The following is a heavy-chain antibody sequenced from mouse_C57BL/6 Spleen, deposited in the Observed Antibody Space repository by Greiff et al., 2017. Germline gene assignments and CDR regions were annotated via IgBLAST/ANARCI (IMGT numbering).Heavy chain of an antibody. CDR1: GYTFTDYY. CDR2: INPYNGGT. J-gene: IGHJ1*03. Sequence: EVQLQQSGPVLVKPGASVKMSCKASGYTFTDYYMNWVKQSHGKSLEWIGVINPYNGGTSYNQKFKGKATLTVDKSSSTAYMELNSLTSEDSAVYYCARDIYYPDVWGTGTTVTVSS. V-gene: IGHV1-19*01. D-gene: IGHD1-1*01. CDR3: ARDIYYPDV.